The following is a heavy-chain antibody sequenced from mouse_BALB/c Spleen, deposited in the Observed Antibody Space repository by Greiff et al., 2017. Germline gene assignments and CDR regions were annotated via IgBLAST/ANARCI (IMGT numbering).Heavy chain of an antibody. CDR2: ISTYYGNT. V-gene: IGHV1-67*01. D-gene: IGHD1-1*01. CDR3: ARRGSSYGFDV. J-gene: IGHJ1*01. CDR1: GYTFTDYA. Sequence: QVQLKESGPELVRPGVSVKISCKGSGYTFTDYAMHWVKQSHAKSLEWIGVISTYYGNTNYNQKFKGKATMTVDKSSSTAYMELARLTSEDSAIYYCARRGSSYGFDVWGAGTTVTVSS.